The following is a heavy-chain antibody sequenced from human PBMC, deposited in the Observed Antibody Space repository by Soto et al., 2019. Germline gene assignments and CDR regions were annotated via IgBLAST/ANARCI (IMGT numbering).Heavy chain of an antibody. J-gene: IGHJ4*02. CDR1: GVTYNTFA. CDR3: VRAAKRYFDY. CDR2: IIPVLGPA. D-gene: IGHD6-25*01. V-gene: IGHV1-69*06. Sequence: QVQLVQSGAEVRKPGSSVKVSCKASGVTYNTFAVSWVRQAPGQGLEWMGGIIPVLGPAFYAQKFQGRGTITADKSTSTAYLELTSLRSEDTAVYYCVRAAKRYFDYWGQGTLVTVSS.